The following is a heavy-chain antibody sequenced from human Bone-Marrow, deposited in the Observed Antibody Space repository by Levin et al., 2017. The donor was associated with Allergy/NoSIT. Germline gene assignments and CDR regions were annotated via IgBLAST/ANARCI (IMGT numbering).Heavy chain of an antibody. CDR1: GSSLSSYDYY. J-gene: IGHJ5*02. CDR2: IDNTGST. Sequence: SETLSLTCSVSGSSLSSYDYYWSWIRQSPGKGLEWIGNIDNTGSTSYNPSLKSRFSISIDTSKNQYSLRLNSVIAADTAVYYCAREQDHDYRDYYFDTWGQGILVTVSS. D-gene: IGHD2-21*02. CDR3: AREQDHDYRDYYFDT. V-gene: IGHV4-30-4*01.